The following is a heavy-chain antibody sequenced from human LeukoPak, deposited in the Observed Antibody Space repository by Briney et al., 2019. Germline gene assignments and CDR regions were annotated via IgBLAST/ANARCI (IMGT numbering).Heavy chain of an antibody. D-gene: IGHD6-19*01. CDR2: IYHSGST. J-gene: IGHJ5*02. CDR1: GGSISSSNW. Sequence: SGTLSLTCAVSGGSISSSNWWSWVRQPPGKGLEWIGEIYHSGSTNYNPSLKSRVTISVDKSKNQFSLKLSSVTAADTAVYYCAREKIAGAGFLGHPYNWFAPWGQGTLVTVSP. CDR3: AREKIAGAGFLGHPYNWFAP. V-gene: IGHV4-4*02.